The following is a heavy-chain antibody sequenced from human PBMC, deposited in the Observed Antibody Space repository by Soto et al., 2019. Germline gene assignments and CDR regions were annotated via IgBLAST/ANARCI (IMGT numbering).Heavy chain of an antibody. J-gene: IGHJ6*02. CDR3: AREEAAGTYYYYGMAV. Sequence: QVQLVESGGGVVQPGRSLRLSCAASGFTFSIYAMHWVRQAPGKGLEWVAVISYDGINKYYADSVRGRFTISRDISKNTLYLQINSLRAEDTAVYYCAREEAAGTYYYYGMAVWGQGTTVTVSS. CDR1: GFTFSIYA. V-gene: IGHV3-30-3*01. D-gene: IGHD6-13*01. CDR2: ISYDGINK.